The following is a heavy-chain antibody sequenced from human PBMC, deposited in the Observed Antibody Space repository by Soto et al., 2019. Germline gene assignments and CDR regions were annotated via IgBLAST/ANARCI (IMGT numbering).Heavy chain of an antibody. J-gene: IGHJ4*02. D-gene: IGHD2-15*01. CDR3: AIQVHPGYSSD. V-gene: IGHV1-24*01. Sequence: ASVKVSCKVSGYTLTELSMHWVRQAPGKGLEWMGIINPSGGSTSYAQKFQGRVTLTREISAATAYMELSSLTSEDTAVYFCAIQVHPGYSSDWGPGTHVTVSS. CDR2: INPSGGST. CDR1: GYTLTELS.